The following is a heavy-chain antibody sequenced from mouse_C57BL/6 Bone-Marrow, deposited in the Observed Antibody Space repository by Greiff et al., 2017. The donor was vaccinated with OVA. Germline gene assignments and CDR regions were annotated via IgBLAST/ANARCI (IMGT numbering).Heavy chain of an antibody. CDR3: ARNRDGYYPAWFAY. Sequence: VKLVESGPGLVAPSQSLSITCTVSGFSLTSHAISWVRQPPGKGLEWLGVIWTGGGTNYNSALNSRLSISKDNSKSQVYLKMNSLQTEDTARYYCARNRDGYYPAWFAYWGQGTLVTVSA. CDR2: IWTGGGT. CDR1: GFSLTSHA. J-gene: IGHJ3*01. D-gene: IGHD2-3*01. V-gene: IGHV2-9-1*01.